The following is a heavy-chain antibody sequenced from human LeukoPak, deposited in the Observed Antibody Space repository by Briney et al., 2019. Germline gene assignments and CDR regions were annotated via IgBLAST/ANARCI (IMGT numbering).Heavy chain of an antibody. CDR2: IYYTGIT. J-gene: IGHJ4*02. D-gene: IGHD3-22*01. CDR1: GDSVSSYY. V-gene: IGHV4-59*02. CDR3: ARRTPGFYDTSGFYNGYFDY. Sequence: PSETLSLTCTVSGDSVSSYYWTWIRQSPGKGLEWIGDIYYTGITDSNPSLKSRVTISVDTSKNQFSLKMTPVTPADTAVYFCARRTPGFYDTSGFYNGYFDYWGQGTLVTVSS.